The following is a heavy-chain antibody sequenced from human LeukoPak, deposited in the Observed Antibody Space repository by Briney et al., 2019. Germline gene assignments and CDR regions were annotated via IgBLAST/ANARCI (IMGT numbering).Heavy chain of an antibody. CDR2: FDPEDGET. D-gene: IGHD3-3*02. CDR1: GYTLTELS. Sequence: ASVKVSCKVSGYTLTELSMHWVRQAPGKGLEWMGGFDPEDGETIYAQKFQGRVTMTEDTSTDTAYMELSSLRSEDTAVYYCATTISTWRAFTYDAFDIWGQGTMVTVSS. V-gene: IGHV1-24*01. J-gene: IGHJ3*02. CDR3: ATTISTWRAFTYDAFDI.